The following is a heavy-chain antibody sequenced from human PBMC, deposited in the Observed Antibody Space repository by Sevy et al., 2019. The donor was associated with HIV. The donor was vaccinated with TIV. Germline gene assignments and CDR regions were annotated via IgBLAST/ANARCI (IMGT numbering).Heavy chain of an antibody. D-gene: IGHD3-22*01. CDR2: ISGSGGST. CDR1: GFTFSSYA. Sequence: GGSLRLSCAASGFTFSSYAMSWVRQAPGKGLEWVSAISGSGGSTYYADSVKGRFTISRDNSKNTLYRQMNSLRAEDTAVYYCAFGGFPYYYDSSGYYEFDYWGQGTLVTVSS. CDR3: AFGGFPYYYDSSGYYEFDY. J-gene: IGHJ4*02. V-gene: IGHV3-23*01.